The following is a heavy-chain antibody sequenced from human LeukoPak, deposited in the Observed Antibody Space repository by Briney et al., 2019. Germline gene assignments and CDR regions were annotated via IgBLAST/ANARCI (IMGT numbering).Heavy chain of an antibody. CDR3: AKGAVGATVFWYFNL. V-gene: IGHV3-9*03. CDR2: ISWNSDNI. D-gene: IGHD1-26*01. Sequence: GGSLRLSCAASGFTFEDYAMHWVRQGPGKGLEWASGISWNSDNIEYADSVKGRFTISRDNAKKTLYLQMNSLRDEDMGLYYCAKGAVGATVFWYFNLWGRGTLVTVSS. CDR1: GFTFEDYA. J-gene: IGHJ2*01.